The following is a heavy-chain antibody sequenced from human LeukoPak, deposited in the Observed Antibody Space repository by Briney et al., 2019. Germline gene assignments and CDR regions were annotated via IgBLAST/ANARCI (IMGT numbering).Heavy chain of an antibody. D-gene: IGHD3-3*01. CDR3: AREDYDFWSGYYTGLDY. J-gene: IGHJ4*02. CDR1: GYTFTSYY. CDR2: INPNSGNT. V-gene: IGHV1-8*02. Sequence: GASVKVSCKASGYTFTSYYMHWVRQAPGQGLEWMGIINPNSGNTGYAQKFQGRVTMTRNTSISTAYMELSSLRSEDTAVYYCAREDYDFWSGYYTGLDYWGQGTLVTVSS.